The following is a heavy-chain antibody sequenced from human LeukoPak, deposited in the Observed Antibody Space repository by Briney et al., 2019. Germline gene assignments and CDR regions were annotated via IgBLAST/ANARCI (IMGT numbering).Heavy chain of an antibody. D-gene: IGHD3-9*01. J-gene: IGHJ4*02. CDR3: AGGTGFIIKD. V-gene: IGHV3-7*03. CDR1: KFTFSHYG. Sequence: GGSLRLSCTASKFTFSHYGMQWVRRAPGKGLEWVANIKQDGSEKNYVDSVKGRFTISRDNAKNSLYLQMNNLRVEDTAMYYCAGGTGFIIKDWGQGTLVTVSS. CDR2: IKQDGSEK.